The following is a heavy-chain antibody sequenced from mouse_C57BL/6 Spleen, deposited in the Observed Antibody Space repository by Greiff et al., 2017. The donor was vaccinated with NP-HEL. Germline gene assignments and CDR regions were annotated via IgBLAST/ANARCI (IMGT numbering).Heavy chain of an antibody. D-gene: IGHD2-2*01. Sequence: EVQLQQSGPELVKPGASVKMSCKASGYTFTDYNMHWVKQSHGKSLEWIGYINPNNGGTSYNQKFKGKATLTVNKSSSTAYMELRSLTSEDSAVYYCARGGGYDENWYFDVWGTGTTVTVSS. V-gene: IGHV1-22*01. CDR1: GYTFTDYN. CDR2: INPNNGGT. J-gene: IGHJ1*03. CDR3: ARGGGYDENWYFDV.